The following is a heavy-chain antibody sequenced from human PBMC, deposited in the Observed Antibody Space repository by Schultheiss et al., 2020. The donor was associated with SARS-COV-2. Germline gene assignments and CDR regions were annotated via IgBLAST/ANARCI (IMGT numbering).Heavy chain of an antibody. Sequence: SQTLSLTCTVSGGSITTDYWSWFRQPPGKGLEWLGCVSTRGGSNYNPSLKGRITISANTSKNQFSLKLDSVTAADTAVYYCARRYSSSSGLGFDSWGQGTLVTVSS. CDR2: VSTRGGS. CDR3: ARRYSSSSGLGFDS. J-gene: IGHJ5*01. CDR1: GGSITTDY. D-gene: IGHD6-6*01. V-gene: IGHV4-4*08.